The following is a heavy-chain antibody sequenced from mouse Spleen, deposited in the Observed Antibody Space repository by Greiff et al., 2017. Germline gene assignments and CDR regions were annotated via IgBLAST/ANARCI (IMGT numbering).Heavy chain of an antibody. J-gene: IGHJ1*01. CDR2: ISGGGSYT. CDR1: GFTFSSYG. Sequence: EVQRVESGGGLVKPGGSLKLSCAASGFTFSSYGMSWVRQTPEKRLEWVATISGGGSYTYYPDSVKGRFTISRDNAKNNLYLQMSSLRSEDTALYYCARPPDGYWYFDVWGAGTTVTVSS. CDR3: ARPPDGYWYFDV. V-gene: IGHV5-9-2*01. D-gene: IGHD2-3*01.